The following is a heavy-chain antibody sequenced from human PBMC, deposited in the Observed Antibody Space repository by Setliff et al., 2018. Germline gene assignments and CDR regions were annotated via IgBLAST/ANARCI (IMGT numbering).Heavy chain of an antibody. CDR1: GGTFSSYA. J-gene: IGHJ6*02. CDR2: IIPILGIA. D-gene: IGHD4-17*01. Sequence: GASVKVSCKASGGTFSSYAISWVRQAPGQGLEWMGGIIPILGIANYAQKFQGRVTITADESTSTAYMELRSLRSDDTAVYYCATPTVVTPHYYYGMDVWGQGTTVTVSS. CDR3: ATPTVVTPHYYYGMDV. V-gene: IGHV1-69*10.